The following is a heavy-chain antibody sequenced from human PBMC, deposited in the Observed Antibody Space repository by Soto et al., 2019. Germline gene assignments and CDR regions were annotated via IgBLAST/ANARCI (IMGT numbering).Heavy chain of an antibody. V-gene: IGHV1-3*01. D-gene: IGHD6-13*01. Sequence: QVQLVQSGAEVKKPGPSVKVSCTASGYTFTHYAIHWVRHAPGQRLEWMRFINAGSGNTKYSQTLQGRLTYTKDTSASTAYMDLSSLRSEDTAIYYCARGLAADGAWGQGTLVTVSS. CDR1: GYTFTHYA. CDR3: ARGLAADGA. J-gene: IGHJ5*02. CDR2: INAGSGNT.